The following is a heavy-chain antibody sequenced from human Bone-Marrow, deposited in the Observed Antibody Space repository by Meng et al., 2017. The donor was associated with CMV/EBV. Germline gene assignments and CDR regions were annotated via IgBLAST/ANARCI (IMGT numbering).Heavy chain of an antibody. Sequence: VSSNSAAWNWIRQSPSRGLEWLGRTYYRSKWYNDYAVSVKSRITINPDTSKNQFSLQLNSVTPEDTAVYYCAREHCSSTSCYTTYWGQGTLVTVSS. D-gene: IGHD2-2*02. V-gene: IGHV6-1*01. CDR1: VSSNSAA. J-gene: IGHJ4*02. CDR2: TYYRSKWYN. CDR3: AREHCSSTSCYTTY.